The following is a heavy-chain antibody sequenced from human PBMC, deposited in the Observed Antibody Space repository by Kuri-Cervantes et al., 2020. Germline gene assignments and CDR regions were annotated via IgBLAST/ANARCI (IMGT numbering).Heavy chain of an antibody. Sequence: GGSLRLSCAASGFTFSSYGMHWVRQAPGKGLEWVAVISYDGSNKYYADSVKGRFTISRDNSKNTLYLQMNSLRAEDTAVYYCAKDLRAVAAYFDYWGQGTLVTVSS. J-gene: IGHJ4*02. D-gene: IGHD6-19*01. CDR1: GFTFSSYG. CDR2: ISYDGSNK. CDR3: AKDLRAVAAYFDY. V-gene: IGHV3-33*05.